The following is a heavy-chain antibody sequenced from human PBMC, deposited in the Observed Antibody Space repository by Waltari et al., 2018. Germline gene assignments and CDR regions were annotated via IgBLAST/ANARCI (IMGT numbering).Heavy chain of an antibody. V-gene: IGHV3-53*01. CDR3: ARFSYGDYGLDY. CDR2: IYSGGST. D-gene: IGHD4-17*01. CDR1: GFTVSSNY. Sequence: EVQLVESGGGLIQPGGSLRLSCAPSGFTVSSNYMSWVRQAPGKGLEWVSVIYSGGSTYYADSVKGRFTISRDNSKNTLYLQMNSLRAEDTAVYYCARFSYGDYGLDYWGQGTLVTVSS. J-gene: IGHJ4*02.